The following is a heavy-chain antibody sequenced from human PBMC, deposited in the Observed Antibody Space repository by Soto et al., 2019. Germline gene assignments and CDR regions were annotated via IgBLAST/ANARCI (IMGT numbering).Heavy chain of an antibody. D-gene: IGHD5-18*01. J-gene: IGHJ4*02. V-gene: IGHV1-3*01. Sequence: GASLKLSCKSSGYTFTSYAIHWVRQAPGQRLEWMGWINAGNGNTKYSQKFQGRVTITRDTSASTAYMELSSLRSEDTAVYYCARDPGYSYAYNWGQGTLVTVSS. CDR2: INAGNGNT. CDR3: ARDPGYSYAYN. CDR1: GYTFTSYA.